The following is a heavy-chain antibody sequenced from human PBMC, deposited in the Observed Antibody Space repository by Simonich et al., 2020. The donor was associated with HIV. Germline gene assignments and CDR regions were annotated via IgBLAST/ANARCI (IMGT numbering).Heavy chain of an antibody. V-gene: IGHV7-4-1*02. Sequence: QVQLVQSGSELKKPGASVQVSCKASGYTFTSYAMNWVRQAPGQGLAWMGWINTNTGNPTYAQGFTGRFVFSLDTSVSTAYLQTRGLRAEDTAVNYCATITFGGPYSGTTFASGGKGTLVTVS. CDR2: INTNTGNP. CDR1: GYTFTSYA. D-gene: IGHD1-1*01. CDR3: ATITFGGPYSGTTFAS. J-gene: IGHJ4*02.